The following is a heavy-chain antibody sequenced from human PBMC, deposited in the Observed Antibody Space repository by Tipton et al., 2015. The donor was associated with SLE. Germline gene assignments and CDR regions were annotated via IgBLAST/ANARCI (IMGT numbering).Heavy chain of an antibody. D-gene: IGHD3-22*01. J-gene: IGHJ4*02. CDR2: IYHSGST. CDR3: ARDYYDSSGYSTGFDY. CDR1: GGSISSSSYY. Sequence: TLSLTCTVSGGSISSSSYYWGWIRQPPGKGLEWIGSIYHSGSTYYNPSLKSRVTISVDTAKNHFSLKLNSVTPEDTAVYYCARDYYDSSGYSTGFDYWGQGTLVTASS. V-gene: IGHV4-39*02.